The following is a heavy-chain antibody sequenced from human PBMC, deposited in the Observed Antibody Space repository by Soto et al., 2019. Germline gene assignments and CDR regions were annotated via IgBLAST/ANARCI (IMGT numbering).Heavy chain of an antibody. CDR3: ARTVLGPDLLADSFVDYYYYMDV. D-gene: IGHD3-9*01. V-gene: IGHV4-59*08. CDR2: VYYTGST. J-gene: IGHJ6*03. Sequence: QVQLQESGPGLVRPSETLSLTCTVSGGSISNFYWSWIRQPPGKVLEWIGYVYYTGSTSYNPSLKRRVTFSADSSRGQFSLRLNSVTAADTAVYYCARTVLGPDLLADSFVDYYYYMDVWGQGTTVTVSS. CDR1: GGSISNFY.